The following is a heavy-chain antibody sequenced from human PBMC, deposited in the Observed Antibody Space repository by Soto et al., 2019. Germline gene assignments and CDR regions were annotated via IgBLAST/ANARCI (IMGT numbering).Heavy chain of an antibody. J-gene: IGHJ4*02. V-gene: IGHV3-33*01. D-gene: IGHD3-10*01. Sequence: QVQLVESGGGVVQPGRSLRLSCAASGFTFSSYGMHWVRQAPGKGLEWVAVIWYDGSNKYYADSVKGRFTISRDNSKNTRYLQMNSLRAEDTAVYYWARDGRGSGSYWGQGTLVTVSS. CDR3: ARDGRGSGSY. CDR1: GFTFSSYG. CDR2: IWYDGSNK.